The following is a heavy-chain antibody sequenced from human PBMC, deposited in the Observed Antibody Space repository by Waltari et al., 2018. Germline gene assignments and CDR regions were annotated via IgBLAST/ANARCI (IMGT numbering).Heavy chain of an antibody. Sequence: EVQLVESGGGLVQPGGSLRLSCAASGFTFNSYALRWVRQAPGKGLEWVSALSASGDTIYYADSVKGRFTISRDNARNTVYLQMSSLSAEDTAVYYCARVWGSYRSFDYWGQGTLVTVSS. CDR2: LSASGDTI. J-gene: IGHJ4*02. CDR1: GFTFNSYA. D-gene: IGHD3-16*02. CDR3: ARVWGSYRSFDY. V-gene: IGHV3-23*04.